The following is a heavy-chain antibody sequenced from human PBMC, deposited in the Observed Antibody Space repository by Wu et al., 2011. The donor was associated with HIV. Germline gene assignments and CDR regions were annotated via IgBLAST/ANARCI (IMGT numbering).Heavy chain of an antibody. CDR3: AMTRVEPGTTPESYFYMDV. D-gene: IGHD2-2*01. V-gene: IGHV1-69-2*01. CDR2: LDPEDGET. CDR1: GYTFIDYY. J-gene: IGHJ6*03. Sequence: EVQLVQSGAEVKKPGTTLKISCKVSGYTFIDYYMNWVQQAPGKGLVWMGLLDPEDGETKFAERFQDRITISADTSTDTIYMELNSLSSEDTAIYYCAMTRVEPGTTPESYFYMDVVGNGTTVTVSS.